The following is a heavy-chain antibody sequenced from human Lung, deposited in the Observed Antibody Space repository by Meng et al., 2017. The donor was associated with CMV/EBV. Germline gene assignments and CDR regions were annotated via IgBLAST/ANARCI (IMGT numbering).Heavy chain of an antibody. D-gene: IGHD1-26*01. CDR3: ARGVGATPFLPSDY. V-gene: IGHV3-30*04. Sequence: SGVTFRTYAMHWVRQAPGKGLEWVAVLSYDGSNKYYADSVKGRFSISRDNSKNTVYLQMDSLRAEDRAVYYCARGVGATPFLPSDYWGQGTLVTVSS. J-gene: IGHJ4*02. CDR2: LSYDGSNK. CDR1: GVTFRTYA.